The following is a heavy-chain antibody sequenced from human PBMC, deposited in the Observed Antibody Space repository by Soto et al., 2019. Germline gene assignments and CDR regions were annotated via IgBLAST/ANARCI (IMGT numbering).Heavy chain of an antibody. V-gene: IGHV2-70*01. CDR2: IDWDDDK. D-gene: IGHD6-13*01. CDR3: ARMGGAADPFDY. CDR1: GFSLSTSGMC. J-gene: IGHJ4*02. Sequence: SGPPLVNPTQTLTLTCTFSGFSLSTSGMCVSWIRQPPGKALEWLALIDWDDDKYYSTSLKTRLTISKDASKNQVVLTMTNMDPVDTATYYCARMGGAADPFDYWGQGTLVTVSS.